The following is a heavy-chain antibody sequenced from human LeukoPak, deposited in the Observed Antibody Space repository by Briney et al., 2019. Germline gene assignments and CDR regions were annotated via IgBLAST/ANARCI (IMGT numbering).Heavy chain of an antibody. J-gene: IGHJ4*02. CDR2: IYPGDSDT. CDR3: ARNPIRKGGEQQLACFDY. Sequence: LGESLKISCKGSGYSFPSHWIGWVRQMPGKGLEWMGIIYPGDSDTRYSPSFQGQVTISADKSISTAYLQWSSLKASDTAMYYCARNPIRKGGEQQLACFDYWGQGTLVTVSS. D-gene: IGHD6-13*01. V-gene: IGHV5-51*01. CDR1: GYSFPSHW.